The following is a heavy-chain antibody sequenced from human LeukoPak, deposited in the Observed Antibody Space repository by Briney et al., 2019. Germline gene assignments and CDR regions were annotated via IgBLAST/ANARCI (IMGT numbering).Heavy chain of an antibody. V-gene: IGHV3-74*01. J-gene: IGHJ4*02. CDR3: ARLGGSSPFDY. CDR1: GFSFSSYW. D-gene: IGHD6-6*01. Sequence: GGSLRLSCAASGFSFSSYWMHWVRQAAGKGLGWVSRIDSDGSSTTYADSVKGRFTISRGNAKNTLYLQMNSLRADDTAVYYCARLGGSSPFDYWGQGTLVTVSS. CDR2: IDSDGSST.